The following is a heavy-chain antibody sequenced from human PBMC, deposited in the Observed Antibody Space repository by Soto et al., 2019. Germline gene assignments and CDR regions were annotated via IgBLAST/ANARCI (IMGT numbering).Heavy chain of an antibody. CDR3: ARRNDFWSGYYLRAFDI. D-gene: IGHD3-3*01. Sequence: QLQLQESGPGLVKPSETLSLTCTVSGDSISSSSYYWGWIRQPPGKGLEWIGSIYYSGSTYYNPSLKSRVTISVDTSKNQFSLKLSSVTAADTAVYYCARRNDFWSGYYLRAFDIWGQGTMVTVFS. CDR2: IYYSGST. V-gene: IGHV4-39*01. CDR1: GDSISSSSYY. J-gene: IGHJ3*02.